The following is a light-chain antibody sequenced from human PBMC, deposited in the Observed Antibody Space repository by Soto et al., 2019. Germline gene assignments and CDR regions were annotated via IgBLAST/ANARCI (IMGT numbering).Light chain of an antibody. CDR3: LQHNSYPLT. CDR1: QVICND. V-gene: IGKV1-17*01. CDR2: AAS. J-gene: IGKJ4*01. Sequence: DIQMTQSPSSLSASVGDRVTITCRACQVICNDLGWYQQKPGKAPKRLIYAASSLQSGVPSRFSGSGSGTEFTLTISSLQPEDFSTYYCLQHNSYPLTFGGGTKVDIK.